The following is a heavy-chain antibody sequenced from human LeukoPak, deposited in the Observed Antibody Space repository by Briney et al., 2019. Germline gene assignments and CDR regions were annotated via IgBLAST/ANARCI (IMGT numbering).Heavy chain of an antibody. CDR3: ATVIAGVITDY. Sequence: EASVKVSCKASGYTFTGYYIHWVRLAPGQGLEWMGWISPNSGDTNFAQKFQGRVTMTRDTSISTAYMELSSLRSDDTALYYCATVIAGVITDYWGQGTLVTVSS. CDR1: GYTFTGYY. J-gene: IGHJ4*02. CDR2: ISPNSGDT. D-gene: IGHD3-10*01. V-gene: IGHV1-2*02.